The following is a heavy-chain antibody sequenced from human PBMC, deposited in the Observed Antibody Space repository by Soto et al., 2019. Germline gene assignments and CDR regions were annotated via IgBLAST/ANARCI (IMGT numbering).Heavy chain of an antibody. J-gene: IGHJ4*02. CDR2: ISGSGGST. D-gene: IGHD6-13*01. CDR3: AKGSHGSSWYPPRCDY. Sequence: PGGSLRLSCAASGFTFSSYAMSWVRQAPGKGLEWVSAISGSGGSTYYADSVKGRFTISRDNSKNTLYLQMNSLRAEDTAVYYCAKGSHGSSWYPPRCDYWGQGTLVTVSS. CDR1: GFTFSSYA. V-gene: IGHV3-23*01.